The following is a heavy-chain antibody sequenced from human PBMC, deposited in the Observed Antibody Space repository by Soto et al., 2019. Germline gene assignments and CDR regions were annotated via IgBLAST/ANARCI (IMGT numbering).Heavy chain of an antibody. D-gene: IGHD3-3*01. CDR2: IDPSDSYT. V-gene: IGHV5-10-1*01. CDR3: ARSKTRITIFGVVIIYLDP. J-gene: IGHJ5*02. CDR1: GYSFPSYW. Sequence: GESLKISCKGSGYSFPSYWISRVRHIRGKGQEWMGRIDPSDSYTNYSPSFQGHVTISADKSISTAYLQWSSLKASDTAMYYCARSKTRITIFGVVIIYLDPWGQGTLVTVS.